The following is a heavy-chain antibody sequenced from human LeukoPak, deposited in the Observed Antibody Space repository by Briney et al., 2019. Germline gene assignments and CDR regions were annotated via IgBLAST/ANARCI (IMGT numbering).Heavy chain of an antibody. J-gene: IGHJ1*01. Sequence: PGRSPRLSCAASGFTFSTYWMHWVRHAPGKGLVWVSRIKSDGSTNYADSVKGRFTISRDNAKNTLSLQMNSLRPEDTGVYYCARAPSEIGGYYPEYFRHWGQGTLVTVSS. CDR2: IKSDGST. D-gene: IGHD3-3*01. CDR3: ARAPSEIGGYYPEYFRH. CDR1: GFTFSTYW. V-gene: IGHV3-74*01.